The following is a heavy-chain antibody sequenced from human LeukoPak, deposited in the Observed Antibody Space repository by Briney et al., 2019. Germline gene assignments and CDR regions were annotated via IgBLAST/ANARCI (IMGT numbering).Heavy chain of an antibody. Sequence: ASVKVSCKASGYTFTSYYMHWVRQAPGQGLEWMGIINPSGGSTSYAQKFQGRVTMTRDMSTSTAYMELSSLRSEDTAVYYCAIARKPLTARPHDAFDIWGQGTMVTVSS. D-gene: IGHD2-21*02. CDR3: AIARKPLTARPHDAFDI. CDR1: GYTFTSYY. CDR2: INPSGGST. J-gene: IGHJ3*02. V-gene: IGHV1-46*01.